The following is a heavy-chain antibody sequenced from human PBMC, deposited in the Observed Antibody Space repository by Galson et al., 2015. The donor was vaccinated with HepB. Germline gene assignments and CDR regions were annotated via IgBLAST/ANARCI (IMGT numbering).Heavy chain of an antibody. CDR2: IYPGDSDT. CDR3: ARQFRAGPTPRDAFDI. V-gene: IGHV5-51*01. D-gene: IGHD3-10*01. Sequence: QSGAEVKKPGESLKISCKGSGYSLTSYWIGWVRQMPGKGLEWVRIIYPGDSDTRYSPSFQGQVTISADKSISTAYLQWSSLKASDTAMYYCARQFRAGPTPRDAFDIWGQGTMVTVSS. CDR1: GYSLTSYW. J-gene: IGHJ3*02.